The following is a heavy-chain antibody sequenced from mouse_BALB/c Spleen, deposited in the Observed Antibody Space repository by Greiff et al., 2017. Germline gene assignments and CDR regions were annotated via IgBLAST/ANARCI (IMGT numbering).Heavy chain of an antibody. Sequence: VQLQQSGPGLVKPSQTVSLTCTVTGISITTGNYRWSWIRQFPGNKLEWIGYIYYSGTITYNPSLTSRTTITRDTSKNQFFLEMNSLTAEDTATYYCARDGYYYAMDYWGQGTSVTVSS. CDR3: ARDGYYYAMDY. CDR1: GISITTGNYR. J-gene: IGHJ4*01. D-gene: IGHD2-2*01. V-gene: IGHV3-5*02. CDR2: IYYSGTI.